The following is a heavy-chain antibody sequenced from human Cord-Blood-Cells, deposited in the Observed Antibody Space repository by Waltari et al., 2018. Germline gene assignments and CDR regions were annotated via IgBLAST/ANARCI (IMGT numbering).Heavy chain of an antibody. CDR2: IYYSGRT. J-gene: IGHJ4*02. CDR3: ARDGRGGDWGNFDY. V-gene: IGHV4-31*03. CDR1: GGSISSGGYY. Sequence: QVQLQESGPGLVKPSQTLSLTCTVSGGSISSGGYYWSWIRQHPGKGLAWIGYIYYSGRTYYNPSLKSRVTISVDTSKNQFSLKLSSVTAADTAVYYCARDGRGGDWGNFDYWGQGTLVTVSS. D-gene: IGHD2-21*01.